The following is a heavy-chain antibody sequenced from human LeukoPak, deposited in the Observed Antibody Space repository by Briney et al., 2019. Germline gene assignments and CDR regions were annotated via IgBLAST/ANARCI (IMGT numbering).Heavy chain of an antibody. V-gene: IGHV4-4*07. J-gene: IGHJ6*03. D-gene: IGHD3/OR15-3a*01. CDR1: GNSFGDYY. Sequence: SETLSLTCTVSGNSFGDYYWSWIRQPAGKGLEWIGRIYTSGSTTYNPSLKSRVTMSVDTSKNQFSLKLSSVTAADTAVYYCARVGRAYGYYYYYMDVWGKGTTVTVSS. CDR2: IYTSGST. CDR3: ARVGRAYGYYYYYMDV.